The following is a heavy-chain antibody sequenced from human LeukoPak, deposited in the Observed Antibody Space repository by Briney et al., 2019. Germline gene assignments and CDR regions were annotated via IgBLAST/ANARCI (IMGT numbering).Heavy chain of an antibody. CDR1: GYTFTSYG. D-gene: IGHD3-22*01. Sequence: GASVKVSCKASGYTFTSYGISWVRQAPGQGLEWMGWISAYNGNTNYAQKLQGRVTMTTDTSTSSAYMELGSLRSDDTAVYYCARDREYYYDSSGYHRSFDYWGQGTLVTVSS. V-gene: IGHV1-18*01. CDR2: ISAYNGNT. J-gene: IGHJ4*02. CDR3: ARDREYYYDSSGYHRSFDY.